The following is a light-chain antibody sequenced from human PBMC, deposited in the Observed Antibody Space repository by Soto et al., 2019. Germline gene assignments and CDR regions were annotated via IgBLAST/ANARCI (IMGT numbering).Light chain of an antibody. J-gene: IGKJ3*01. CDR1: QSISSY. CDR2: AAS. V-gene: IGKV1-33*01. CDR3: QKCDYLPI. Sequence: DIHMTQSPFSLSASVGDRVTITCRASQSISSYLNWYQQKPGKAPNLLIYAASSLQSGVPSRFSGSGSGTDFTFTISSLQPEDVATYYCQKCDYLPIFGPGTKVDIK.